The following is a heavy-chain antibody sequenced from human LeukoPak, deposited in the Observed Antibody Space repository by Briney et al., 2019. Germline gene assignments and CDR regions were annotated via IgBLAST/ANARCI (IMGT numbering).Heavy chain of an antibody. J-gene: IGHJ4*02. CDR3: ASGAPLIDYYDSSGYYHDY. Sequence: GGSLRLSCAASGFTFSNYGMSWVRQAPGKGLEWVSAISGSGGSTYSADSLQGRFIISRDNSKNTLYLQMNSLRAEDTAVYYCASGAPLIDYYDSSGYYHDYWGQGTLVTVSS. CDR2: ISGSGGST. CDR1: GFTFSNYG. D-gene: IGHD3-22*01. V-gene: IGHV3-23*01.